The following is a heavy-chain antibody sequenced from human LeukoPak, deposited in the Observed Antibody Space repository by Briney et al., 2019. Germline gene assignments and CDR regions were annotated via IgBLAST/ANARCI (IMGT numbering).Heavy chain of an antibody. D-gene: IGHD3-10*01. CDR2: ISSSGNYR. CDR1: GFTFSDYY. J-gene: IGHJ6*02. V-gene: IGHV3-11*06. Sequence: VGSLRLSCAASGFTFSDYYMSWMRQAPGKGLEWISYISSSGNYRNYADSVKGRFTISRDNAKSSLNLQMNSLRAEDTAVYYCAKDGEGMDVWGQGTTVAVSS. CDR3: AKDGEGMDV.